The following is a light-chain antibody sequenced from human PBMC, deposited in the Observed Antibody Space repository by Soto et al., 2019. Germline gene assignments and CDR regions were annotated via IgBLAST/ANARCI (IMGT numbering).Light chain of an antibody. CDR3: QQRSNWPLT. V-gene: IGKV3-11*01. J-gene: IGKJ4*01. CDR1: QSFSNY. Sequence: EIVLTQSPATLSLSPGERASLTCRASQSFSNYLAWYQQKPGQAPRLLLYDASNRATGIPARFSGSGSGTDFTLTISSLEPEDFAVYYCQQRSNWPLTFGGGTKVEI. CDR2: DAS.